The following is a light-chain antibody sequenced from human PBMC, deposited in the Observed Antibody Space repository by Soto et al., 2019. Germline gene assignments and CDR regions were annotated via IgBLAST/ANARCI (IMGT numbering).Light chain of an antibody. CDR2: AAS. V-gene: IGKV1-39*01. CDR1: QTISSW. CDR3: QQSYSTPQLT. Sequence: DIQMTQSPSTLSGSVGDRVTITCRASQTISSWLAWYQQKPGKAPKLLIYAASSLQSGVPSRFSGSGSGTDFTLTISSLQPEDFATYYCQQSYSTPQLTFGGGTKVDI. J-gene: IGKJ4*01.